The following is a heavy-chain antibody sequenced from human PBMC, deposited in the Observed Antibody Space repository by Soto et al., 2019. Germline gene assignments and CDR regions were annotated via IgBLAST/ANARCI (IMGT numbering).Heavy chain of an antibody. CDR3: ARGTPSPFLVKSSGGPWFVP. CDR2: MYYGGRT. CDR1: GGSISSYY. D-gene: IGHD2-15*01. Sequence: PSGTLSLTCTVSGGSISSYYWSWIRQPPGKGLEWIGYMYYGGRTNYNPSLKSRVTISVDTSKMQVSLKLSSVTAADTAVYFCARGTPSPFLVKSSGGPWFVPWCPAPL. V-gene: IGHV4-59*08. J-gene: IGHJ5*02.